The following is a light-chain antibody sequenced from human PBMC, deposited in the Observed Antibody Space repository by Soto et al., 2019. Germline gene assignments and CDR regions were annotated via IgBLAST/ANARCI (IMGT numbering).Light chain of an antibody. V-gene: IGKV4-1*01. J-gene: IGKJ1*01. CDR2: WAS. CDR1: QSVLYSSNNKNY. Sequence: DIAMTQSPDSLAVSLGERATINCKSSQSVLYSSNNKNYLAWYQQKPGQPPKLLIYWASTRESGVPDRFSGSGSGTDFTLTISSLQAEDVAVYYCQQYYSTPPTFGQGTKLDIK. CDR3: QQYYSTPPT.